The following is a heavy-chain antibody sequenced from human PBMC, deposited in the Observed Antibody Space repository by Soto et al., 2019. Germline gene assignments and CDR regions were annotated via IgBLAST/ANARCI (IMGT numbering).Heavy chain of an antibody. J-gene: IGHJ4*02. CDR1: GGSISSNY. D-gene: IGHD3-10*01. V-gene: IGHV4-59*01. CDR3: ARSLSYYGSGSYFGH. Sequence: PTETLSLTCTVAGGSISSNYWSWIRQPPGKGLEWIGYIYYSGSTNYNPSLKSRVTISVDTSKNQFSLKLSSVTAADTAVYYCARSLSYYGSGSYFGHWGQGTLVTVS. CDR2: IYYSGST.